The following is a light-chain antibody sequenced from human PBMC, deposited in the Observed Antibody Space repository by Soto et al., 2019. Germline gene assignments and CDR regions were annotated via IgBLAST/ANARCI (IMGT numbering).Light chain of an antibody. CDR2: DVS. J-gene: IGLJ1*01. V-gene: IGLV2-14*01. Sequence: QSALTQPASVSGSPGQSITISCTGTSSDVGGYNYVSWFQQHPGNAPKLMIYDVSDRPSGVSNRFSGSKSGNTASLTISGLQADDEGDYYCSSYTSSSTLVFGTGTKVTVL. CDR1: SSDVGGYNY. CDR3: SSYTSSSTLV.